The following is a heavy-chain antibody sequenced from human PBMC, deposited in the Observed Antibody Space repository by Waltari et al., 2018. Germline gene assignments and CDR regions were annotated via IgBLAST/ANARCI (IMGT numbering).Heavy chain of an antibody. V-gene: IGHV4-39*01. J-gene: IGHJ1*01. CDR3: GRIAFGDEGGYFQY. D-gene: IGHD4-17*01. CDR2: RQYSGST. Sequence: QLQLQESGPGLVKPSETLSLTCTVSGGSISTNYNWGWIRQPPGKGLEWMGNRQYSGSTFYNPSLESRVTISLDTWKNQFSLRLSSVGAADTAVYFCGRIAFGDEGGYFQYWGQGTLVTVSS. CDR1: GGSISTNYN.